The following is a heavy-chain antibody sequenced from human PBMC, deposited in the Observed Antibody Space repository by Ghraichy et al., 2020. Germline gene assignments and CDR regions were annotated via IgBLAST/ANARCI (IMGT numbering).Heavy chain of an antibody. CDR1: GGSISSSNSY. Sequence: SETLSLTCAVSGGSISSSNSYWGWIRQPPGKGLEWIGSIYYSGSTYYKPSLKSRVTISVDTSKNEFSLKLSSVTAADTAVYYCARPRYNSNWYWGCDYWGQGSLVPVAS. V-gene: IGHV4-39*01. J-gene: IGHJ4*02. D-gene: IGHD6-13*01. CDR2: IYYSGST. CDR3: ARPRYNSNWYWGCDY.